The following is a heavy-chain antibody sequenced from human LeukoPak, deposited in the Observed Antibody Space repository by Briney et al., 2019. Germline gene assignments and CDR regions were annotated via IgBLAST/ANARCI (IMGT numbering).Heavy chain of an antibody. D-gene: IGHD2-2*01. CDR2: ISESGDAT. V-gene: IGHV3-23*01. Sequence: PGGSLRLSCLASGFTFSNFGMSWVRNTAEKGLEWDSAISESGDATFYADSVKGRFTISRDNAKNSLYLQMNSLRAEDTAVYYCARGSSTDYWGQGTLVTVSS. CDR3: ARGSSTDY. J-gene: IGHJ4*02. CDR1: GFTFSNFG.